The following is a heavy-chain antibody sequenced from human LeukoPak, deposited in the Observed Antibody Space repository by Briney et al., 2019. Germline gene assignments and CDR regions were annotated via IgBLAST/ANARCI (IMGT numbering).Heavy chain of an antibody. CDR3: ARISSPPLGSGSYYDFDY. CDR1: GYTFTSYD. Sequence: ASVKVSCKASGYTFTSYDINWVRQATGQGLEWMGWMNPNSGNTGYAQKFQGRVTMTRNTSISTAYMELSSLRSEDTAVYYCARISSPPLGSGSYYDFDYWGQGILVTVSS. D-gene: IGHD3-10*01. V-gene: IGHV1-8*01. CDR2: MNPNSGNT. J-gene: IGHJ4*02.